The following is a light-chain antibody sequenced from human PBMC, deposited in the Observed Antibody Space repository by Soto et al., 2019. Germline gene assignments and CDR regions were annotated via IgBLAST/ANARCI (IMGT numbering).Light chain of an antibody. Sequence: EIVLTQSPGTLSLSPGERATLSCRASQSVSSSYLAWYQQKPGQAPRLLIYGASSRATGIPDGFSGSGSETDFTLTISRLEPEDFAVYYCQQYGSPTWTFGQGTKVEIK. CDR1: QSVSSSY. J-gene: IGKJ1*01. V-gene: IGKV3-20*01. CDR2: GAS. CDR3: QQYGSPTWT.